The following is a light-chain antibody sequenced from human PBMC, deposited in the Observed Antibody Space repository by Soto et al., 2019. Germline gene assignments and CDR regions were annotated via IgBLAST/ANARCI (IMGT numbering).Light chain of an antibody. Sequence: EIVLTQSPGTLSLSPGERATLSCRASQRVSTSYLAWYQQKPGQAPRLLIYGVSSRATGIPDRFSGSGSGTDFTLIISRLEPEDFAVYYCQQYGSSPYTFGQGTKLEIK. V-gene: IGKV3-20*01. CDR1: QRVSTSY. J-gene: IGKJ2*01. CDR2: GVS. CDR3: QQYGSSPYT.